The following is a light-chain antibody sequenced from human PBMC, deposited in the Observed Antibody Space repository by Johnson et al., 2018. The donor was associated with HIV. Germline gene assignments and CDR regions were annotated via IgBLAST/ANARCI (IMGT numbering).Light chain of an antibody. J-gene: IGLJ1*01. V-gene: IGLV1-51*01. Sequence: QPVLTQPPSVSAAPGQKVTISCSGSSSNIRNNYVSWYQQLPGTAPRIVTYDNNKRPTGITDRFSGSKSGTSATLGITGLQPGDEADYYCGTWDSSLSAGGVFGTGTKVTVL. CDR3: GTWDSSLSAGGV. CDR1: SSNIRNNY. CDR2: DNN.